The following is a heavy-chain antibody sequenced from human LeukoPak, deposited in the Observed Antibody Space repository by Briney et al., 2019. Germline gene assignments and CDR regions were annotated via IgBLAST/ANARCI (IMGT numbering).Heavy chain of an antibody. CDR3: AKDLTISTVTNYYYYGMDV. V-gene: IGHV3-30*18. Sequence: PGGSLRLSCAASGFTFSSYGMHWVRQAPGKGLEWVAVISYDGSNKYYADSVKGRFTISRDNSKNTLYLQMNSLRAGDTAVYYCAKDLTISTVTNYYYYGMDVWGQGTTVTVSS. J-gene: IGHJ6*02. D-gene: IGHD4-17*01. CDR1: GFTFSSYG. CDR2: ISYDGSNK.